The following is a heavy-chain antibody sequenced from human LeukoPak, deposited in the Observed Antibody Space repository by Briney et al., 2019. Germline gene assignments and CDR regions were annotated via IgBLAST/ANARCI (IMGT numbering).Heavy chain of an antibody. CDR2: IDPKNGDT. CDR1: GHPFSDYY. V-gene: IGHV1-2*02. Sequence: ASVKVSCNTSGHPFSDYYIHWIRQASGQGLESMGWIDPKNGDTKYAQRSQGRLTISMDTSIDTVYMELSSLRYDDTAVYYCARLSALWGQGTLVTVSS. CDR3: ARLSAL. J-gene: IGHJ4*02.